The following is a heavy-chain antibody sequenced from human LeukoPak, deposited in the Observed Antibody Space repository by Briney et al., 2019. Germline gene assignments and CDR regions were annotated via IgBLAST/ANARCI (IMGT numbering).Heavy chain of an antibody. D-gene: IGHD3-9*01. V-gene: IGHV1-18*01. CDR1: GYTFTRYG. J-gene: IGHJ6*03. Sequence: ASVKVSCKASGYTFTRYGISWVRQAPGQGLQWLGWISASNGNTNYAQKFRDRVTMSTDTSTGTAYLDVRSLTSDDTAVYYCARDYDILTGYSNNYYYYYMDVWGKGTTVTISS. CDR2: ISASNGNT. CDR3: ARDYDILTGYSNNYYYYYMDV.